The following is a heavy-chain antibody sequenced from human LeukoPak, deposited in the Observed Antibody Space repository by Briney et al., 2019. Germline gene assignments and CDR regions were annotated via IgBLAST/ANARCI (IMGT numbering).Heavy chain of an antibody. Sequence: PSETLSLTCTVSGGSISSYYWSWIRQPPGKGLEWIGSIYHSGSTYYNPSLKSRVTISVDTSKNQFSLKLSSVTAADTAVYYCARRVPGYDSSGPEDAFDIWGQGTMVTVSS. J-gene: IGHJ3*02. V-gene: IGHV4-59*08. CDR2: IYHSGST. CDR3: ARRVPGYDSSGPEDAFDI. D-gene: IGHD3-22*01. CDR1: GGSISSYY.